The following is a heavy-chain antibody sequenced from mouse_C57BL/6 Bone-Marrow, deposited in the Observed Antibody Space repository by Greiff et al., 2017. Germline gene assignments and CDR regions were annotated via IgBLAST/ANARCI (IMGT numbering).Heavy chain of an antibody. CDR2: ISSGSGTI. D-gene: IGHD2-2*01. Sequence: EVQLVESGGGLVKPGGSLKLSCAASGFTFSDYGMHWVRQAPEKGLEWVAYISSGSGTIYYAATVKGRFTISRDNAKNTLFLQMTSLRSEDTAMYYCARGWLPAWFAYWGQGTLVTVSA. J-gene: IGHJ3*01. CDR1: GFTFSDYG. V-gene: IGHV5-17*01. CDR3: ARGWLPAWFAY.